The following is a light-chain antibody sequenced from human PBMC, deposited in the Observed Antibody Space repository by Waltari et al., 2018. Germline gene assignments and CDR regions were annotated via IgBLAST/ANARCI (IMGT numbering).Light chain of an antibody. CDR1: QSVTSSY. Sequence: EIVLTQSPGTLSLSPGERATLSCRTSQSVTSSYFAWYQQKPGQAHRLLIYGASSRATGIPDRFSGSGSGTDFTLTITRLEPEDFAVYYCQQYGSSPRTFGQGTRLEIK. CDR2: GAS. V-gene: IGKV3-20*01. CDR3: QQYGSSPRT. J-gene: IGKJ5*01.